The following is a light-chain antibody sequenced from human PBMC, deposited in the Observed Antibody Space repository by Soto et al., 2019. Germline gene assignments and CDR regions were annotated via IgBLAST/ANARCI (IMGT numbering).Light chain of an antibody. CDR1: QSVSSY. V-gene: IGKV3D-20*01. Sequence: EIVLTQSPATLSLSPGERATLSFRASQSVSSYLAWYQQKPGLAPRLLIYDASSRATGIPDRFSGSGSGTDFTLTISRLEPEDFAVYYCQQYGSSPRFGQGTRLEIK. J-gene: IGKJ5*01. CDR2: DAS. CDR3: QQYGSSPR.